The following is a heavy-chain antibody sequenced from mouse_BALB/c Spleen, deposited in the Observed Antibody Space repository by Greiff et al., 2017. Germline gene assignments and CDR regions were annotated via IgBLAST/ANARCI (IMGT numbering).Heavy chain of an antibody. J-gene: IGHJ2*01. CDR3: ARDDYDREVLDY. CDR2: ISSGSSTI. V-gene: IGHV5-17*02. Sequence: EVKLVESGGGLVKPGGSRKLSCAASGFTFSSFGMDWVRQAPEKGLEWVAYISSGSSTIYYADTVKGRFTISRDNPKNTLFLQMTSLRSEDTAMYYCARDDYDREVLDYWGQGTTLTVSS. CDR1: GFTFSSFG. D-gene: IGHD2-4*01.